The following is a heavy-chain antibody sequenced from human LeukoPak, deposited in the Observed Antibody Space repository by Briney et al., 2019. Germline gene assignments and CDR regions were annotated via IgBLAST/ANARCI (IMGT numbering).Heavy chain of an antibody. CDR1: GGSIISTTYY. CDR2: IYYSETT. D-gene: IGHD2/OR15-2a*01. V-gene: IGHV4-39*01. CDR3: ARQTNTTYSNFDY. J-gene: IGHJ4*02. Sequence: SETLSLTCTVSGGSIISTTYYWGWIRPPPGKGLEWIGTIYYSETTFYNPSLKSRVTMSVDTSKNQFSLKLSSVTAADTAVYYCARQTNTTYSNFDYWGQGTLVTVSS.